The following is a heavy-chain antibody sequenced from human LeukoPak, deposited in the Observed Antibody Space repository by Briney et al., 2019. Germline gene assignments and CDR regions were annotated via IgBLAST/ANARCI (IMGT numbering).Heavy chain of an antibody. CDR1: GIMFSNSI. Sequence: GGSLRLSCAASGIMFSNSIMHWVRQAPGKGLEWVAVISYDGSNKYYADSVKGRFTISRDNSKNTLYLQMNSLRAEDTAVYYCAKDGIGAWYYDSSGFQSDWGQGTLVTVSS. D-gene: IGHD3-22*01. CDR2: ISYDGSNK. V-gene: IGHV3-30*18. CDR3: AKDGIGAWYYDSSGFQSD. J-gene: IGHJ4*02.